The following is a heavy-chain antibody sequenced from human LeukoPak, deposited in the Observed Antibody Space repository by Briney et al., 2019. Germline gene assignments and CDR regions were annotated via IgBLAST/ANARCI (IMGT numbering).Heavy chain of an antibody. J-gene: IGHJ4*02. CDR1: GFTFRNTW. D-gene: IGHD6-13*01. CDR3: TTGLRAADTN. CDR2: IKSKTDCEKT. Sequence: PGGSLRLSCAASGFTFRNTWLRWVSQAPGKGREGVGRIKSKTDCEKTDYAAPVKGRFTISRDDSKNTLYLQMNSLKAEDTAVYYCTTGLRAADTNWGLGTMVTVSS. V-gene: IGHV3-15*01.